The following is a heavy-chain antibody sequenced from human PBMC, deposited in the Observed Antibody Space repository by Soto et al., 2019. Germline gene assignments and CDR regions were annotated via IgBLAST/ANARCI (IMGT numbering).Heavy chain of an antibody. CDR2: IRATGGET. D-gene: IGHD2-21*01. CDR1: GFTFRNFV. Sequence: EVQLLESGGGMVQPGGSLRVSCAASGFTFRNFVMSWVRQAPGKGLEWVSAIRATGGETFYADSVKGRFTISRDNSKNTLDLQMNSLRDEDTALYFCAQDRGWGVVSPSHDYWGQGTLVTVSS. CDR3: AQDRGWGVVSPSHDY. V-gene: IGHV3-23*01. J-gene: IGHJ4*02.